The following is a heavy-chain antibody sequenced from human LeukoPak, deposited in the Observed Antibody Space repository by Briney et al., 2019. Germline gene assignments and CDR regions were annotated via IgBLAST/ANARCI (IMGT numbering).Heavy chain of an antibody. D-gene: IGHD3-22*01. J-gene: IGHJ3*02. CDR1: GFTFSSYS. CDR3: AHYDSSGYYQHDAFDI. CDR2: ISSSSSTI. Sequence: GSLRLSCAASGFTFSSYSMNWVRQAPGKGLEWVSFISSSSSTIYYADSVKGRFTISRDNAKNSLYLQMNSLRAEDTAVYYCAHYDSSGYYQHDAFDIWGQGTMVTVSS. V-gene: IGHV3-48*01.